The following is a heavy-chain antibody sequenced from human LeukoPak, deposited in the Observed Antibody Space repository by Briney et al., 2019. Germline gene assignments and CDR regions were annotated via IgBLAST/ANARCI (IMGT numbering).Heavy chain of an antibody. CDR1: GFIFSSYG. CDR3: AKDDRGGWSGYFDY. Sequence: PGRSLRLSCAASGFIFSSYGMHWVRQAPGKGLEWVAVIWHDGSSEFYADSVRGRFSISRDDSKNTVYLQMNSLRAEDTALYYCAKDDRGGWSGYFDYWGRGTLVTVSS. D-gene: IGHD3-22*01. V-gene: IGHV3-33*06. J-gene: IGHJ4*02. CDR2: IWHDGSSE.